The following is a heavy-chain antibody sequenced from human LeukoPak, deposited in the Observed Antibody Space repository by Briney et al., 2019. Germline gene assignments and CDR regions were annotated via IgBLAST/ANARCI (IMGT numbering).Heavy chain of an antibody. J-gene: IGHJ5*02. CDR3: ASLNAAYYYDSSGKPRGWFDP. Sequence: PSETLSLTCTVSGGSISSSSYYWGWIRQPPGKGLEWIGSISYSGSTYYNPSLKSRVTISVDTSKNQFSLKLSSVTAADTAVYYCASLNAAYYYDSSGKPRGWFDPWGQGTLVTVSS. D-gene: IGHD3-22*01. CDR2: ISYSGST. V-gene: IGHV4-39*01. CDR1: GGSISSSSYY.